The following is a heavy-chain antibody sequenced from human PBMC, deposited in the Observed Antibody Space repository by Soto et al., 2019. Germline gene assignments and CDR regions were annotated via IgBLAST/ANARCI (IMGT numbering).Heavy chain of an antibody. J-gene: IGHJ5*02. CDR3: AREAAIAAAGKPGWFDP. CDR2: IDPSGGST. V-gene: IGHV1-46*01. Sequence: ASVKVSCKASGYTFTSYYMHWVRQAPVQGLEWMGIIDPSGGSTSYAQKFQGRVTMTRDTSTSTVYMELSSLRSEDTAVYYCAREAAIAAAGKPGWFDPWGQGTLVTVSS. CDR1: GYTFTSYY. D-gene: IGHD6-13*01.